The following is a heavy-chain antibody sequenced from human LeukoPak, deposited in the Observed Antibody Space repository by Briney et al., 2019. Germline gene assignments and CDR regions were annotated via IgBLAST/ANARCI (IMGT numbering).Heavy chain of an antibody. V-gene: IGHV3-74*01. Sequence: PGGSLRLSCAASGCTFSTYWMHWVRQAPGKGLLWVARINTDGSSTLYADSVKGRFTISRDNAKSTLYLQMDSLRPEDTAVYYCARVDPTGDGYNCFDSWGQGTLVTVSS. CDR2: INTDGSST. CDR1: GCTFSTYW. D-gene: IGHD5-24*01. CDR3: ARVDPTGDGYNCFDS. J-gene: IGHJ4*02.